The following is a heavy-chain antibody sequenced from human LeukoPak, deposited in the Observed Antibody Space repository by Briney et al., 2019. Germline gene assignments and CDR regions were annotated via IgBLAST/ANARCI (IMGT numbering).Heavy chain of an antibody. Sequence: GESLKISCKGSGYSFTSYWIVWVRQMPGKGLEWMGIIYPGDSDTRYSPSFQGQVTISADKSISPAYLQWSSLKAADTAMYYCAGADSSGYYGIYYWGPGTLVTVSS. J-gene: IGHJ4*02. CDR1: GYSFTSYW. D-gene: IGHD3-22*01. CDR3: AGADSSGYYGIYY. V-gene: IGHV5-51*01. CDR2: IYPGDSDT.